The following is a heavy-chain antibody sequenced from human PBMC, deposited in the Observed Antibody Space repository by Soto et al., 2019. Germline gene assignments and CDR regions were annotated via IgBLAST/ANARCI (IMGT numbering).Heavy chain of an antibody. CDR1: GFNFNTYW. J-gene: IGHJ6*02. CDR3: ARDLIVAGRGVVVPAAMEYYYYGMDV. Sequence: PGGSLRLSCAAPGFNFNTYWMYWVRQAPGKGLEWVAIIDTDGSNKYYADSVKGRFTISRDNSKNTLYLQMNSLRAEDTAVYYCARDLIVAGRGVVVPAAMEYYYYGMDVWGQGTTVTVSS. V-gene: IGHV3-30-3*01. CDR2: IDTDGSNK. D-gene: IGHD2-2*01.